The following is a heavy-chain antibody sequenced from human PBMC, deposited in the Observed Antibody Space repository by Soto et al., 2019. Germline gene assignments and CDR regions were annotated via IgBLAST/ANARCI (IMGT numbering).Heavy chain of an antibody. D-gene: IGHD2-2*01. CDR2: IYYSGST. CDR3: ARLNILVVPAATATHFDY. Sequence: SETLSLTCTVSGGSISSGGYYWSWIRQHPGKGLEWIGYIYYSGSTYHNPSLKSRVTISVDTSKNQFSLKLSSVTAADTAVYYCARLNILVVPAATATHFDYWGQGTLVTVSS. J-gene: IGHJ4*02. V-gene: IGHV4-31*03. CDR1: GGSISSGGYY.